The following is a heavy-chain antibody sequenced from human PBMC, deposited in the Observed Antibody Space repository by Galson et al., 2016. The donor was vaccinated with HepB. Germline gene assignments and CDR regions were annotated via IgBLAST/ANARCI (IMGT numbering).Heavy chain of an antibody. CDR1: GFTVSNHY. Sequence: SLRLSCAASGFTVSNHYMSWVRQAPGKGLEWVSIIYSAGTTYYTDSVKDRFTLSRDNFHNTLYLQMNSLRAEDTAVYYCARDTNYYYDSSGYYTYYGMDVWGLGTTVTFSS. CDR3: ARDTNYYYDSSGYYTYYGMDV. CDR2: IYSAGTT. V-gene: IGHV3-53*01. J-gene: IGHJ6*02. D-gene: IGHD3-22*01.